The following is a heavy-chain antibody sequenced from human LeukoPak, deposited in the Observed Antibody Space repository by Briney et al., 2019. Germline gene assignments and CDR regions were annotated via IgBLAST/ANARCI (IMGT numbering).Heavy chain of an antibody. CDR3: AREGSSSNYYYYYMDV. Sequence: ASVKVSCKASGYTFTGYYMHWVRQAPGQGLEWMGWINPNSGGTNYAQKFQGRVTMTRDTSISTAYMELSRLRSDDTAVYYCAREGSSSNYYYYYMDVWGKGTTVTVPS. J-gene: IGHJ6*03. V-gene: IGHV1-2*02. D-gene: IGHD6-6*01. CDR1: GYTFTGYY. CDR2: INPNSGGT.